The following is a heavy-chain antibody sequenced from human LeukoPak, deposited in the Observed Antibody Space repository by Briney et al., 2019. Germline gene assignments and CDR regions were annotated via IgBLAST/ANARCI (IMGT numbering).Heavy chain of an antibody. Sequence: ASVKVSCKASRYTFTSYYMHWVRQAPGQGLEWMGTINPSGGSTSYAQKFQGRVTMTRDTSTSTVYMELSSLRPEDTAVYYCARDHNFRDYYDSSAYLNWLDPWGQGTLVTVSS. CDR1: RYTFTSYY. CDR3: ARDHNFRDYYDSSAYLNWLDP. CDR2: INPSGGST. D-gene: IGHD3-22*01. V-gene: IGHV1-46*01. J-gene: IGHJ5*02.